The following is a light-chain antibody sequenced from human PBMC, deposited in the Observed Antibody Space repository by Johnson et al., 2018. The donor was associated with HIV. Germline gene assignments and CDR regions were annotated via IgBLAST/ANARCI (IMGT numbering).Light chain of an antibody. V-gene: IGLV1-51*02. J-gene: IGLJ1*01. Sequence: QSVLTQPPSVSAAPGQKVTISCSGSSSNIGNNYVSWYRQLTGTAPKLLIYENTQRPSGIPDRFSGSKSGASATLGITGLQTADEADYYCATWDRSLSAGGVFGTGTKVTVL. CDR2: ENT. CDR3: ATWDRSLSAGGV. CDR1: SSNIGNNY.